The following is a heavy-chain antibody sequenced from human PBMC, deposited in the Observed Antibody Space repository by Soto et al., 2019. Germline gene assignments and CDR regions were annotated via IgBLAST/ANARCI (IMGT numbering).Heavy chain of an antibody. CDR1: GGSFSGYY. CDR3: ERGPYYYGSGSYSRNWFDP. Sequence: SETLSLTCAVYGGSFSGYYWSWIRQPPGKGLEWIGEINHSGSTNYNPSLKSRVTISVDTSKNQFSLKLSSVTAADTAVYYCERGPYYYGSGSYSRNWFDPWGQGTLVTVSS. CDR2: INHSGST. D-gene: IGHD3-10*01. V-gene: IGHV4-34*01. J-gene: IGHJ5*02.